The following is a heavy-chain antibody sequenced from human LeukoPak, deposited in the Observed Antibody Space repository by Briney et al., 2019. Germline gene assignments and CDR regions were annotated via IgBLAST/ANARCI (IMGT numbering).Heavy chain of an antibody. Sequence: SSETLSLTGAVYGGSFSGYYWSWIRQPPGKGLEWIGEINHSGSTNYNPSLKSRVTISVDTSKNQFSLKLSSVTAADTAVYYCARGYPRYSGSYYVHWGQGTLVTVSS. V-gene: IGHV4-34*01. CDR1: GGSFSGYY. CDR2: INHSGST. J-gene: IGHJ4*02. D-gene: IGHD1-26*01. CDR3: ARGYPRYSGSYYVH.